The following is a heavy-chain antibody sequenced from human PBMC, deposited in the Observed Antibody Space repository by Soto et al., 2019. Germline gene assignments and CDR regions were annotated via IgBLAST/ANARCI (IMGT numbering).Heavy chain of an antibody. J-gene: IGHJ4*02. CDR2: SKRIVESYTK. CDR1: GFTLSDHD. Sequence: EVQLAESGGGLFQPGGSLRLSCVVSGFTLSDHDMDWVRQAPGKGLAWVGRSKRIVESYTKVYAASVKGRFTISRHASEKSLSLQLDSLKAEDLAVYYCLAFLSGRPYRGQGTLVTASS. D-gene: IGHD1-1*01. V-gene: IGHV3-72*01. CDR3: LAFLSGRPY.